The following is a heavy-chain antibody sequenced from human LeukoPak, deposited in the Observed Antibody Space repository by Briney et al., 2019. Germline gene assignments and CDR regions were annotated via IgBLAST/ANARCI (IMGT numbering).Heavy chain of an antibody. D-gene: IGHD5-12*01. J-gene: IGHJ4*02. V-gene: IGHV4-30-2*01. CDR2: IYHSGSS. CDR3: ARMGGYSGYATH. CDR1: GVSISSGGYY. Sequence: PSQTLSLTCAVSGVSISSGGYYWSWIRQPPGKGLEWIGYIYHSGSSYYNPSLKSRVTLSADRSKNQFSLNLSSVTAADTAVYYCARMGGYSGYATHWGQGTLVTVSS.